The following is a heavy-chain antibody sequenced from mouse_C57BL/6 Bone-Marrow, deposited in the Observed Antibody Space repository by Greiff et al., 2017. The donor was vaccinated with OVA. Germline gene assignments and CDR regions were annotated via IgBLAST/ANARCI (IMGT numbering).Heavy chain of an antibody. CDR1: GYTFTSYW. CDR3: ARRIRNWDDDY. CDR2: INPSSGYT. Sequence: VQLQQSGAELAKPGDSVKLSCKASGYTFTSYWMHWVKQRPGQGLEWIGYINPSSGYTKYNQKFKSKATLTVDTSSSTAYMQLSSLTSEDSAVYYCARRIRNWDDDYWGQGTTLTVAS. V-gene: IGHV1-7*01. J-gene: IGHJ2*01. D-gene: IGHD4-1*01.